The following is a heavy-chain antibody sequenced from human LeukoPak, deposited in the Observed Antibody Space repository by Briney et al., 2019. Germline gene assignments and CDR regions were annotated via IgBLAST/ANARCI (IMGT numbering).Heavy chain of an antibody. CDR1: GGSIASYY. CDR3: ARLLVYDNSGDPDTFDI. V-gene: IGHV4-59*01. Sequence: KASETLSLTCTGSGGSIASYYWSWIRQSPGKRLEWIASINYSGRTKLNPSLQSRVTISLDMSNNHFSLQLRSVTAADTAIYYCARLLVYDNSGDPDTFDIWGQGTMVTVFS. J-gene: IGHJ3*02. D-gene: IGHD3-22*01. CDR2: INYSGRT.